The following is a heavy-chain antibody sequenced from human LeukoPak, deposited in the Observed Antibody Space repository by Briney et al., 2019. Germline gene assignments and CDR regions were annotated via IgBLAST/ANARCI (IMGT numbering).Heavy chain of an antibody. J-gene: IGHJ4*02. Sequence: PSGTLSLTCAVSGGSISSSNWWSWVRQPPGKGLEWIGEIYHSGSTNYNPSLKSRVIISVDKSKNQFSLKLSSVTAADTAVYYCARALGHYYYDSSGTIDYWGQGTLVTVSS. V-gene: IGHV4-4*02. CDR2: IYHSGST. D-gene: IGHD3-22*01. CDR3: ARALGHYYYDSSGTIDY. CDR1: GGSISSSNW.